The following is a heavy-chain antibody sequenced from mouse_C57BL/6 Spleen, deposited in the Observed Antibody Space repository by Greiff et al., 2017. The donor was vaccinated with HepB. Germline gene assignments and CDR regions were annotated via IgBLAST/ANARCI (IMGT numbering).Heavy chain of an antibody. V-gene: IGHV1-50*01. J-gene: IGHJ3*01. Sequence: QVQLQQPGAELVKPGASVKLSCKASGYTFTSYWMQWVNQRPGQGLEWIGEIDPSDSYTNYNQKFKGKATLTVDTSSSTAYMQLSSLTSEDSAVYYCARQAGNYAWFAYWGKGALVTDSA. D-gene: IGHD2-1*01. CDR1: GYTFTSYW. CDR3: ARQAGNYAWFAY. CDR2: IDPSDSYT.